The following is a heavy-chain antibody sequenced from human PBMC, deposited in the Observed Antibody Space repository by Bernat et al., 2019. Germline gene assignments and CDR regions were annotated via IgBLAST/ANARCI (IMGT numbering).Heavy chain of an antibody. D-gene: IGHD6-13*01. CDR1: GFTFSSYA. Sequence: QVQLVESGGGVVQPGRSLRLSCAASGFTFSSYAMHWVRQAPGKGLEWVAVISYDGSNKYYADSVKGRFTISRDNSKNTLYLQMNSLRAEDMAVYYCARDYHVGYSSSWAYWGQGTLVTVSS. CDR2: ISYDGSNK. J-gene: IGHJ4*02. CDR3: ARDYHVGYSSSWAY. V-gene: IGHV3-30*01.